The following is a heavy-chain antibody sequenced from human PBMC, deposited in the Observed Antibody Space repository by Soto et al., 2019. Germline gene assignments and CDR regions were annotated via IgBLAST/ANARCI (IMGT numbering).Heavy chain of an antibody. D-gene: IGHD2-15*01. CDR1: GYTFTSYG. CDR2: ISAYNGNT. CDR3: ARGSVVVVAAIWGYAGFDY. V-gene: IGHV1-18*01. Sequence: QVQLVQSGAEVKKPGASVKVSCKASGYTFTSYGISWVRQAPGQGLEWMGWISAYNGNTNYAQKLQGRVTMTTDTSTSTANMELRSLSSDDTAVYYCARGSVVVVAAIWGYAGFDYWGQVTLVTVSS. J-gene: IGHJ4*02.